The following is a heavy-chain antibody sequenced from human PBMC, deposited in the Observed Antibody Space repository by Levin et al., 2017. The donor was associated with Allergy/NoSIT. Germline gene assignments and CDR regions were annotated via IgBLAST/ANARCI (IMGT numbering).Heavy chain of an antibody. Sequence: SETLSLTCAVYGGSFSGYYWSWIRQPPGKGLEWIGEINHSGSTNYNPPLKSRVTISVDTSKNQFSLKLSSVTAADTAVYYCASRRLVGATFGYWGQGTLVTVSS. V-gene: IGHV4-34*01. CDR2: INHSGST. CDR3: ASRRLVGATFGY. D-gene: IGHD1-26*01. CDR1: GGSFSGYY. J-gene: IGHJ4*02.